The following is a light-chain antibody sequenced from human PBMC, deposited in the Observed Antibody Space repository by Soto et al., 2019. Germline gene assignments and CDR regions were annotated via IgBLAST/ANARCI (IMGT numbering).Light chain of an antibody. V-gene: IGLV1-40*01. J-gene: IGLJ3*02. CDR1: SSNIGAGYD. Sequence: QSVLTQPPSVSGAPGQRVTISCTGSSSNIGAGYDVHWYQQLPGTAPKLLIYGNSNRPSGVPDRFSGSKSGTSASLAITGLQAEDEADYYCAGWDERLRGVFGGGTKLTVL. CDR3: AGWDERLRGV. CDR2: GNS.